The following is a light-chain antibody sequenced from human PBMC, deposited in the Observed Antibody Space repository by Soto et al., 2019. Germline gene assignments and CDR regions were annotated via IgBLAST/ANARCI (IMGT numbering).Light chain of an antibody. V-gene: IGLV2-8*01. Sequence: QSVLTQPPSASGSPGRSVTISCIGTSSDVGGYDYVSWFQQHPGKAPKLIIYEVTKRPSGVPDRFSASKSGNTASLTVSGLQAEDEADYYCSSFVAGNNYWVFGGGTKVTVL. CDR3: SSFVAGNNYWV. CDR1: SSDVGGYDY. CDR2: EVT. J-gene: IGLJ3*02.